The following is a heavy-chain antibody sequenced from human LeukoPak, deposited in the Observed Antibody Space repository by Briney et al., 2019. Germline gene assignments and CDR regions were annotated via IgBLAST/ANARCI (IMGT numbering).Heavy chain of an antibody. J-gene: IGHJ4*02. D-gene: IGHD5-18*01. CDR3: ARGGAQSVDTAMVS. Sequence: SETLSLTCAVSGRSISSSNWWSWVRQPPGKGLEWIGEIYHSGSTNYNPSLKSRVTISVDKSKNQFSLKLSSVTAADTAVYYCARGGAQSVDTAMVSWGQGTLVTVSS. CDR1: GRSISSSNW. CDR2: IYHSGST. V-gene: IGHV4-4*02.